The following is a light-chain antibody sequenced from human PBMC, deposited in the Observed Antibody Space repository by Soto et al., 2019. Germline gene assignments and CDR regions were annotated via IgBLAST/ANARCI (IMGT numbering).Light chain of an antibody. CDR2: LNSDGGH. Sequence: QLVLTQSPSASASLGASVKLTCTLSSGHSTYAIAWHQQQPEKGPRYLMKLNSDGGHRKGDGIPDRFSGSSSGAVRYLTISSLQSEDEADYYCQTWGTGIQVFGGGTKLTVL. CDR3: QTWGTGIQV. J-gene: IGLJ3*02. CDR1: SGHSTYA. V-gene: IGLV4-69*01.